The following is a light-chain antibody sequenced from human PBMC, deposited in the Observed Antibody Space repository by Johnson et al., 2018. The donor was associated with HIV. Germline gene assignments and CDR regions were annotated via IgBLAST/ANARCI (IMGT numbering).Light chain of an antibody. CDR1: SSNIGNNY. Sequence: SVLTQPPSVSAAPGQNVTISCSGSSSNIGNNYISWYQQLPGTAPKLLIYETTKRPSGIPDRFSGSRSGTSATLGITGLQTGDEADYYCATCDNSLRVFGTGTKVTVL. CDR3: ATCDNSLRV. J-gene: IGLJ1*01. V-gene: IGLV1-51*02. CDR2: ETT.